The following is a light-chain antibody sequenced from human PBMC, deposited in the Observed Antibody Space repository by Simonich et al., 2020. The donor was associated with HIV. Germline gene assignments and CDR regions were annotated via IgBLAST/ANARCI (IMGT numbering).Light chain of an antibody. CDR3: QSYDSSLSGSV. Sequence: QSVLTQPPSVSGAPGQRVTISCTGSSSNIGAGFDVHWYQQLPGRAPKLLISDNTNRPSGVPDRCSGSKSDTSASLAITGLQDEDEADYYCQSYDSSLSGSVFGGGTKLTVL. J-gene: IGLJ2*01. V-gene: IGLV1-40*01. CDR2: DNT. CDR1: SSNIGAGFD.